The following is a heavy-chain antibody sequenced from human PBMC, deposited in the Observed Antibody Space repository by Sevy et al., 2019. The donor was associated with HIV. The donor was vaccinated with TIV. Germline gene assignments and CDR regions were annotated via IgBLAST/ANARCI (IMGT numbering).Heavy chain of an antibody. CDR1: RLIFSHYG. CDR3: AKNTAAAGTGGFDY. Sequence: GGSLRLSCAASRLIFSHYGMHWVRQAPGKGLEWVAFISFDGSNKYYVDSVKGRFTISRDNSKNTLYLQMNSLRTEDTALYYCAKNTAAAGTGGFDYWGQGTLVTVSS. D-gene: IGHD6-13*01. J-gene: IGHJ4*02. CDR2: ISFDGSNK. V-gene: IGHV3-30*02.